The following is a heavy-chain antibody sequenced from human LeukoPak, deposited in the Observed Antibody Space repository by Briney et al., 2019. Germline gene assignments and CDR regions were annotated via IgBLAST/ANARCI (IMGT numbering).Heavy chain of an antibody. CDR3: ARDETIVVVPAAMEEVAFDY. CDR1: GYTFTSYG. D-gene: IGHD2-2*01. Sequence: GASVKVSCKASGYTFTSYGISWVRQAPGQGLEWMGWISAYNGNTNYAQKLQGRVTMTTDTSTSTAYMELRSLRSDDTAVYYCARDETIVVVPAAMEEVAFDYWGQGTLVTVSS. V-gene: IGHV1-18*04. J-gene: IGHJ4*02. CDR2: ISAYNGNT.